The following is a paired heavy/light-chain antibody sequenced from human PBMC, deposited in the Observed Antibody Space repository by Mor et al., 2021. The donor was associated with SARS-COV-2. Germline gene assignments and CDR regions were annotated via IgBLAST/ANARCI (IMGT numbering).Heavy chain of an antibody. V-gene: IGHV4-39*07. Sequence: QKQLQESGPGLVKPSETLSLICSVSGASIRNSNYFWAWIRQFPGKGLQWIGTISSSGTTYYNPLFGSRVTISVDTSKNQFSLSLPSVTAADTALYYCVKENRDGYNNGVDDWGQGTHVTVSS. CDR2: ISSSGTT. CDR3: VKENRDGYNNGVDD. J-gene: IGHJ4*02. CDR1: GASIRNSNYF. D-gene: IGHD5-12*01.
Light chain of an antibody. CDR3: MQPLHVPWT. Sequence: DIVLTQSPLSLAVTPGEPASISCRSSQSLLYKNGNTYLNWYLQKPGQSPQLLIYLVSNRASGVPDRFSGSGSGTYFTLKISRVEADDIGLYYCMQPLHVPWTFGQGTRVEV. V-gene: IGKV2-28*01. CDR1: QSLLYKNGNTY. CDR2: LVS. J-gene: IGKJ1*01.